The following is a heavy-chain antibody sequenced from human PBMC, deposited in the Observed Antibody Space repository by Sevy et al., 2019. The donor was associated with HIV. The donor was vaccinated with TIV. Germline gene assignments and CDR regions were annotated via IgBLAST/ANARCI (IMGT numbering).Heavy chain of an antibody. Sequence: GGSLRLSCAASGFTFSSYAMSWVRQAPGKGLEWVSAISGSGGSTYYADSVKGRFTISRDNSKNTLHLQMNSLRAEDTAVYYCAKLVVITEITFYYGMDVWGQGTTVTVSS. CDR2: ISGSGGST. V-gene: IGHV3-23*01. CDR3: AKLVVITEITFYYGMDV. J-gene: IGHJ6*02. CDR1: GFTFSSYA. D-gene: IGHD3-22*01.